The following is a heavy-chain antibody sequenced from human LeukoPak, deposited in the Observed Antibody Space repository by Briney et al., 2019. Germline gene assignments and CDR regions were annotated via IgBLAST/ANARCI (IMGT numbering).Heavy chain of an antibody. CDR2: ITYDGNNK. D-gene: IGHD3-16*01. CDR3: AREDRYDATYYLDY. CDR1: GFNFKTYS. V-gene: IGHV3-30*04. Sequence: GGSLRLSCAASGFNFKTYSMHWVRQAPGKGLEWLAVITYDGNNKYYADSVKGRFTLSRDNPKKTLYLQMDNLIAEDMAVYYCAREDRYDATYYLDYWGQGTLVTVSS. J-gene: IGHJ4*02.